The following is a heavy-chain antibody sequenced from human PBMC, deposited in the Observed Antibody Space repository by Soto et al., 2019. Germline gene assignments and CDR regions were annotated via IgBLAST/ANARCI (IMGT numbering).Heavy chain of an antibody. J-gene: IGHJ6*02. D-gene: IGHD1-1*01. CDR1: GGSISSYY. V-gene: IGHV4-59*08. CDR3: ASQMDHWMYGMDV. CDR2: IYYSGST. Sequence: QVQLQESGPGLVKPSETLSLTCTVSGGSISSYYWSWIRQPPGKGLEWIGYIYYSGSTNYNPSLKSRVTISVDTSKNQFSLKLSSVTAADTAVYYCASQMDHWMYGMDVWGQGTTVTVSS.